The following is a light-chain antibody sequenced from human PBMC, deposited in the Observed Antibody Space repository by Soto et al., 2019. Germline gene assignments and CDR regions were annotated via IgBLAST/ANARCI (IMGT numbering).Light chain of an antibody. CDR1: NSNIGAGYD. J-gene: IGLJ2*01. CDR2: SNS. Sequence: QSVLTQPPSVSGAPGQRVTISCTGSNSNIGAGYDVHWYQHLPGTAPKLLIYSNSNRPSGVPDRFSGSKSGTSASLAITGLQAEDEADYYCQSYDSSLRVVFGGGTKLTVL. V-gene: IGLV1-40*01. CDR3: QSYDSSLRVV.